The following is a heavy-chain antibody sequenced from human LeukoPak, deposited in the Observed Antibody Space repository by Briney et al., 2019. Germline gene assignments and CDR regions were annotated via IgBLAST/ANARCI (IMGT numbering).Heavy chain of an antibody. CDR1: GFTFSHYG. J-gene: IGHJ4*02. V-gene: IGHV3-21*01. D-gene: IGHD6-19*01. Sequence: GSLRLSCAASGFTFSHYGMNWVRQAPGRGLEWVSSISSSGSYIHYADSVKGRFTISRDNAQTSLYLQMNSLRADDTAVYYCARAPSSAWVFDYWGQGTLVTVSS. CDR2: ISSSGSYI. CDR3: ARAPSSAWVFDY.